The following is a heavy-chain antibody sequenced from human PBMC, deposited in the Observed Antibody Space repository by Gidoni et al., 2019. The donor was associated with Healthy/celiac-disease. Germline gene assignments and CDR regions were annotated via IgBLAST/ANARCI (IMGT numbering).Heavy chain of an antibody. Sequence: QLQLQESGPGLVKPSETLSLTCTVSGGSISSSSYYWGWIRQPPGKGLEWIGSIYYSGSTYYNPSLKSRVTISVDTSENQFSLKLSSVTAADTAVYYCARHPTVVPAAIPSGYFDLWGRGTLVTVSS. CDR1: GGSISSSSYY. CDR2: IYYSGST. J-gene: IGHJ2*01. CDR3: ARHPTVVPAAIPSGYFDL. D-gene: IGHD2-2*01. V-gene: IGHV4-39*01.